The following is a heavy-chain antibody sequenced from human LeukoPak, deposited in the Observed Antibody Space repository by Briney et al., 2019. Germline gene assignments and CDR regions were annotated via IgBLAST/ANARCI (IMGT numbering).Heavy chain of an antibody. D-gene: IGHD2-15*01. V-gene: IGHV1-8*01. J-gene: IGHJ4*02. Sequence: ASVKVSCKASGYTFTSYDINWVRQATRQGLEWMGWMNPNSGNTGYAQKFQGRVTITRDTSASTAYMELSSLRSEDTAVYYCARDRSLGYCSGGSCYPGTFDYWGQGTLVTVSS. CDR2: MNPNSGNT. CDR1: GYTFTSYD. CDR3: ARDRSLGYCSGGSCYPGTFDY.